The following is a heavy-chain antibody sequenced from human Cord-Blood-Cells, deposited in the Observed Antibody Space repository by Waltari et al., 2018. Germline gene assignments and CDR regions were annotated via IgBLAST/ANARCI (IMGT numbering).Heavy chain of an antibody. CDR1: GFTFSSYA. CDR3: AKDRRAMIVVVIDY. D-gene: IGHD3-22*01. V-gene: IGHV3-23*01. J-gene: IGHJ4*02. Sequence: EVQLLESGGGLVQPGGSLRLSVAASGFTFSSYAMSGVRQAPGKGLEWVSAISGSGGNTYYADSVKGRFTISRDNSKNTLYLQMNSLRAEDTAVYYCAKDRRAMIVVVIDYWGQGTLVTVSS. CDR2: ISGSGGNT.